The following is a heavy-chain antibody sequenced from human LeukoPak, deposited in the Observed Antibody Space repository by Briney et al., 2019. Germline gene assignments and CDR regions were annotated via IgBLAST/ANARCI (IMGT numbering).Heavy chain of an antibody. CDR1: GGTFSSYA. CDR3: ARPLTRYCSSTSCAADYYYYYGMDV. CDR2: IIPIFGTA. J-gene: IGHJ6*02. V-gene: IGHV1-69*13. D-gene: IGHD2-2*01. Sequence: SVKVSCKASGGTFSSYAISWVRQAPGQGLEWMGGIIPIFGTANYAQKFQGRVTITADESTSTAYMELSSLRSEDTAVYYCARPLTRYCSSTSCAADYYYYYGMDVWGQGTTVTVSS.